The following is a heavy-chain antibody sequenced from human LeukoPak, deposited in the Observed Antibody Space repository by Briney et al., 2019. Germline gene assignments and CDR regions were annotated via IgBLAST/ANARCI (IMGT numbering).Heavy chain of an antibody. CDR2: ISSSAGTT. Sequence: GGSLRLSCSASGFTFSDYCMTWIRQHPGKGLEWVSYISSSAGTTYYADSVKGRFTIARDNANNSLYLQMNSLRGEDTAVYYCAGGIAGLKYWGQGTLVTVSS. J-gene: IGHJ4*02. V-gene: IGHV3-11*04. CDR3: AGGIAGLKY. D-gene: IGHD6-13*01. CDR1: GFTFSDYC.